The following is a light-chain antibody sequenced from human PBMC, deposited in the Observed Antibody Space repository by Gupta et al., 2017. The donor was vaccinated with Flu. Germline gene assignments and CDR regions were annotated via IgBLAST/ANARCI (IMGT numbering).Light chain of an antibody. CDR3: QSFDSSLITYV. J-gene: IGLJ1*01. Sequence: GGSTNIGEGYDVHWYQQLPGKAPKLLIYDNNNRPSGVPDRFSGSKSGTSASLAITGLQPEDEADYYCQSFDSSLITYVFGAGTKVTVL. CDR2: DNN. CDR1: STNIGEGYD. V-gene: IGLV1-40*01.